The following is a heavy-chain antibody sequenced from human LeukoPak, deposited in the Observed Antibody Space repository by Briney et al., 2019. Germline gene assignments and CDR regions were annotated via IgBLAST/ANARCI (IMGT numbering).Heavy chain of an antibody. V-gene: IGHV1-69*13. J-gene: IGHJ6*03. CDR3: ARALGYDSSGYPYYYYYYMDV. CDR2: IIPIFGTA. D-gene: IGHD3-22*01. Sequence: RASVKVSCKASGGTFSSYAISWVRQAPGQGLEWMGGIIPIFGTANYAQKFQGRVTITADESTSTAYMELSSQRSEDTAVYYCARALGYDSSGYPYYYYYYMDVWGKGTTVTVSS. CDR1: GGTFSSYA.